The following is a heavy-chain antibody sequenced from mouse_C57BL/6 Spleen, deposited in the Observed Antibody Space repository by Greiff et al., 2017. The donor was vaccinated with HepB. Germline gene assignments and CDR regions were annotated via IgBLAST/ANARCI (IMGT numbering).Heavy chain of an antibody. D-gene: IGHD1-1*01. CDR2: ISSGGSYT. J-gene: IGHJ2*01. CDR3: ARHEGSSFDY. CDR1: GFTFSSYG. Sequence: EVQGVESGGDLVKPGGSLKLSCAASGFTFSSYGMSWVRQTPDKRLEWVATISSGGSYTYYPDSVKGRFTISRDNAKNTLYLQMSSLKSEDTAMYYCARHEGSSFDYWGQGTTLTVSS. V-gene: IGHV5-6*01.